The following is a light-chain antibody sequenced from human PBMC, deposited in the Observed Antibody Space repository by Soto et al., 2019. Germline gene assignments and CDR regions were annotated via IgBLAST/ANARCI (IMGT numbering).Light chain of an antibody. V-gene: IGLV1-40*01. CDR1: SSNIGAGYD. CDR2: GNS. CDR3: QSYDSSMSGYV. J-gene: IGLJ1*01. Sequence: QSVLTQPPSVSGAPGQRVTISCTGSSSNIGAGYDVHWYQQLPGTAPKLLIYGNSNRPSGVPDRFSGSKSGASASLAITGLQAEDAADYYCQSYDSSMSGYVFGTGTKGTVL.